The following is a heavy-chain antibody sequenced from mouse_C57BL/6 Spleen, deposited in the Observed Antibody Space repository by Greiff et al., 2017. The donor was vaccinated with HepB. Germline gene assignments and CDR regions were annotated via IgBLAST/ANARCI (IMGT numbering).Heavy chain of an antibody. Sequence: VQLKESGPELVKPGASVKMSCKASGYTFTDYNMHWVKQSHGKSLEWIGYINPNNGGTSYNQKFKGKATLTVNKSSSTAYMELRSLTSEDSAVYYCAGGQVRFAYWGQGTLVTVSA. J-gene: IGHJ3*01. CDR1: GYTFTDYN. CDR2: INPNNGGT. V-gene: IGHV1-22*01. CDR3: AGGQVRFAY.